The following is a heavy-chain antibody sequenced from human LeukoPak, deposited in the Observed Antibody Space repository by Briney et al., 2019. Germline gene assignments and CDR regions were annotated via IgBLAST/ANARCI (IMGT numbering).Heavy chain of an antibody. V-gene: IGHV3-23*01. D-gene: IGHD1-26*01. CDR3: AKVVEWELLQGYFDY. CDR1: GFTFSTYV. J-gene: IGHJ4*02. CDR2: ISGSGGST. Sequence: GRSLRLSCAASGFTFSTYVMSWVRQAPGKGLEWVSPISGSGGSTYYADSVKGRFTISRDNSKNTLYLQMNSLRAEDTAVYYCAKVVEWELLQGYFDYWGQGTLVTVSS.